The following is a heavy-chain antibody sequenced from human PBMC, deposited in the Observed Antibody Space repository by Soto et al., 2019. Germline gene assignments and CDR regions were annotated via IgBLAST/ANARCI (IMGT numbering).Heavy chain of an antibody. CDR2: ISGGGDTT. CDR1: GFTFSSYG. Sequence: GGSLRLSCAASGFTFSSYGISWIRLSPGKGLEWVSVISGGGDTTYYTPSVKGRFTISRDDFRNTLYLQMNSLRTEDTAIYYCAKLRDFVVLPAGLLAYWGPGTLVTVSS. D-gene: IGHD2-8*01. J-gene: IGHJ1*01. V-gene: IGHV3-23*01. CDR3: AKLRDFVVLPAGLLAY.